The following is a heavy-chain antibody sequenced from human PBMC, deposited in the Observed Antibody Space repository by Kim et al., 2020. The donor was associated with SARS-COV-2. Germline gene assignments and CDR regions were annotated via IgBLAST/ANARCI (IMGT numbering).Heavy chain of an antibody. J-gene: IGHJ4*02. CDR3: ARDPFYGSGSYYGYYFDY. D-gene: IGHD3-10*01. V-gene: IGHV3-74*01. Sequence: KGRFTISRDNAKNTLYLQMNSLRAEDTAVYDCARDPFYGSGSYYGYYFDYWGQGTLVTVSS.